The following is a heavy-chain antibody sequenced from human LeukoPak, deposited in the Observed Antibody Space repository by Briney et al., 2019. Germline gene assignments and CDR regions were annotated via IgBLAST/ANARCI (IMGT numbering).Heavy chain of an antibody. D-gene: IGHD3-3*01. J-gene: IGHJ4*02. CDR1: GGSISSYY. V-gene: IGHV4-59*01. Sequence: SETLSLTCTVSGGSISSYYCSWIRQPPGKGLEWIGYIYYSGSTNYNPSLKSRVTISVDTSKNQFSLKLSSVTAADTAVYYCARGAYDFWSGYPASTTFDYWGQGTLVTVSS. CDR2: IYYSGST. CDR3: ARGAYDFWSGYPASTTFDY.